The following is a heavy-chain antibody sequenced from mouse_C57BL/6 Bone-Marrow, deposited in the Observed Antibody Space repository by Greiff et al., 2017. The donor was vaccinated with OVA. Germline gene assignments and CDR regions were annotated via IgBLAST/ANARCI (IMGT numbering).Heavy chain of an antibody. V-gene: IGHV1-36*01. CDR3: ARSEDYDGYWYFDV. CDR2: VYPYNGGT. J-gene: IGHJ1*03. CDR1: GFTFTDYY. D-gene: IGHD2-4*01. Sequence: VQLKESGPVLVKPGPSVKISCKASGFTFTDYYMHWVKQSHGKSLEWIGLVYPYNGGTSYNQQFKGKATLTVDTSSSTAYMELNSLTSEDSAVYYCARSEDYDGYWYFDVWGTGTTVTVSS.